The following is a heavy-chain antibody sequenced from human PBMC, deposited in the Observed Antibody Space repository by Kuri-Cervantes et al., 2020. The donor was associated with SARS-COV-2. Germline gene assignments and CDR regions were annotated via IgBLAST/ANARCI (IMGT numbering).Heavy chain of an antibody. Sequence: SETLSLTCTVSGGSISSYYWSWIRQPAGKGLEWIGRIYTSGSTNYNPSLKSRVTMSVDTSKNQFSLKLSSVTAADTAAYYCARVTRAGAAAFRWDYMDAWGKGTTVTVSS. CDR3: ARVTRAGAAAFRWDYMDA. CDR1: GGSISSYY. J-gene: IGHJ6*03. V-gene: IGHV4-4*07. D-gene: IGHD6-13*01. CDR2: IYTSGST.